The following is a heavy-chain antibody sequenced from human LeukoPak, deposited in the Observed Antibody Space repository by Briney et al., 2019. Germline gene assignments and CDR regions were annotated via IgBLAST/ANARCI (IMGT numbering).Heavy chain of an antibody. J-gene: IGHJ6*03. CDR1: GFTFSSYS. Sequence: GGSLRLSCAASGFTFSSYSMNWVRQAPGEGLEWVSSISSSSSYRYYADSVNGRFTISRDNAKNSLYLQMNSLRAEDTAVYYCARATVTTGVTFEYYYYYYMDVWGKGTTVTVSS. CDR3: ARATVTTGVTFEYYYYYYMDV. CDR2: ISSSSSYR. V-gene: IGHV3-21*01. D-gene: IGHD4-11*01.